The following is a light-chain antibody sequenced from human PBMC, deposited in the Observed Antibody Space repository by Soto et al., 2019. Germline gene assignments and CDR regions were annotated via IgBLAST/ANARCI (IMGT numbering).Light chain of an antibody. CDR3: SSYTNINTRACV. V-gene: IGLV2-14*01. CDR2: EVT. CDR1: SGDIGSYNR. J-gene: IGLJ1*01. Sequence: QSVLTQPASVSGSPGQSITISCTGTSGDIGSYNRVSWYQQNPGKAPKLIIYEVTDRPSGVSNRFSGSKSGNTASLTISGLQAEDEAEYYCSSYTNINTRACVFGTGTKVTGL.